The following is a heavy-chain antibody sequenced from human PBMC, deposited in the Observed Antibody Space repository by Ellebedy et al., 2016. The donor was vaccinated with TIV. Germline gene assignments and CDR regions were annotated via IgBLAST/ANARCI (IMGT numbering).Heavy chain of an antibody. CDR1: GGPMTRRNW. CDR3: AGLGYCGNDNCYSTA. J-gene: IGHJ5*02. V-gene: IGHV4-4*02. D-gene: IGHD2-15*01. CDR2: IYHTGST. Sequence: MPSETLSLTCAVSGGPMTRRNWWSWVRQPPGKGLEWSGEIYHTGSTNYNPSFESRITISVYNSKNQFSLTLSSVTAADTAVYYCAGLGYCGNDNCYSTAWGQGTLVTVSS.